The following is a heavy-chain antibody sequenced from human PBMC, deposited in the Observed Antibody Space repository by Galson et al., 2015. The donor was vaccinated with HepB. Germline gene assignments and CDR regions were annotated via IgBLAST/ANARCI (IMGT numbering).Heavy chain of an antibody. D-gene: IGHD5-24*01. V-gene: IGHV3-66*01. CDR2: IYSGGST. CDR1: GFTVSSNY. Sequence: SLRLSCAASGFTVSSNYMSWVRQAPGKGLEWVSVIYSGGSTYYADSVKGRFTISRDNSKNTLYLQMNSLRAEDTAVYYCARGSRVEMATMYDAFDIWGQGTMVTVSS. J-gene: IGHJ3*02. CDR3: ARGSRVEMATMYDAFDI.